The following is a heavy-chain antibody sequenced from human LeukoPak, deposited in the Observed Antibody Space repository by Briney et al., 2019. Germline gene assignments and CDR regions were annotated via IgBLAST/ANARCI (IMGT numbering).Heavy chain of an antibody. J-gene: IGHJ4*02. Sequence: GGSLRLSCAASGFTVSSNYMSRVRQAPGKGLEWVSAISGSGEGTYYADSVKGRFTISRDNSKNTLYLQTNSLRAEDTAVYYCAKDRSSGYYYFDYWGQGTLVTVSS. CDR2: ISGSGEGT. CDR3: AKDRSSGYYYFDY. CDR1: GFTVSSNY. V-gene: IGHV3-23*01. D-gene: IGHD3-22*01.